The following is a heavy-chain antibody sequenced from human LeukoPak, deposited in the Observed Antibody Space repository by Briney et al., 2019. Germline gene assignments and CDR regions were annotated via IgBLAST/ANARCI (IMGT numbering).Heavy chain of an antibody. CDR2: INEDGNEK. CDR3: VRELVVGPAEYFQS. CDR1: GFRFRNYW. Sequence: PGGSLRLPCVASGFRFRNYWMAWIRHAPGRGLEWVANINEDGNEKYYLDSVRGRFIISRDNARSSLFLQMNSLRGEDTGVYYCVRELVVGPAEYFQSWGQGTLVAVSS. J-gene: IGHJ1*01. V-gene: IGHV3-7*01. D-gene: IGHD1-26*01.